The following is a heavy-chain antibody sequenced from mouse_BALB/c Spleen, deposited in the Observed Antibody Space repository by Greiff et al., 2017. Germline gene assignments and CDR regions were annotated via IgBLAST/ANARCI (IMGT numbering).Heavy chain of an antibody. D-gene: IGHD3-1*01. CDR1: GFTFSSYA. CDR2: ISSGGSYT. J-gene: IGHJ3*01. V-gene: IGHV5-9-4*01. CDR3: SRAARATSFAY. Sequence: EVHLVESGGGLVKPGGSLKLSCAASGFTFSSYAMSWVRQSPEKRLEWVAEISSGGSYTYYPDTVTGRFTNSRDNAKNTLYLEMSSLRSEDTAMYYCSRAARATSFAYWGQGTLVTVSA.